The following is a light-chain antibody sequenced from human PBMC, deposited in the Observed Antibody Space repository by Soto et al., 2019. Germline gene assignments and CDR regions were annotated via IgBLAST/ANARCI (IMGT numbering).Light chain of an antibody. CDR1: HSLLYSNAYNY. Sequence: EIVMSQSPLSLSVTPGEPASFSCRSSHSLLYSNAYNYLDWYLQKPGQSPQLLIYLGSHRASGVPDRFSGSGSDTNFTLKVSRVEAENVEVYSCMQGLENLTFGKGPRLDI. CDR2: LGS. V-gene: IGKV2-28*01. CDR3: MQGLENLT. J-gene: IGKJ5*01.